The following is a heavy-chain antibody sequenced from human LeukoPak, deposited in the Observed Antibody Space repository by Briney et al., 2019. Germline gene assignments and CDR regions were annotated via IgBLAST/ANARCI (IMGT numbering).Heavy chain of an antibody. CDR3: AREVLRSRYYYYMDV. Sequence: TCAXXXGXXXGYYWSWIRQPPGKGLEWIXEINHSGSTNYNPSLKTRVTISVHTSKNQFSLKLSSVTAAVTAVYYCAREVLRSRYYYYMDVWGKGTTVTVSS. V-gene: IGHV4-34*01. D-gene: IGHD3-10*01. J-gene: IGHJ6*03. CDR1: XGXXXGYY. CDR2: INHSGST.